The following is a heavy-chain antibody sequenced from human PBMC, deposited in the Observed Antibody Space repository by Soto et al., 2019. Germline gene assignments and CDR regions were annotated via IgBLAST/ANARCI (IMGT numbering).Heavy chain of an antibody. D-gene: IGHD2-15*01. CDR3: AKDPHSILLISEHWLDP. V-gene: IGHV3-23*01. Sequence: GGSLRLSCAASGFSFSVYAMHWVRQAPGKGLEWVSSISGGGGSTSYADSVKGRFTISRDNSKNTLFLQMNSLRAEDTAVYSCAKDPHSILLISEHWLDPWGQGVPVTVYS. CDR2: ISGGGGST. J-gene: IGHJ5*02. CDR1: GFSFSVYA.